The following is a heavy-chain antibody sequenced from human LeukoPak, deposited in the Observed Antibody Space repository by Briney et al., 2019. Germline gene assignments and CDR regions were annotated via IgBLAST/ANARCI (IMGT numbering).Heavy chain of an antibody. D-gene: IGHD1-26*01. J-gene: IGHJ4*02. CDR2: IYYNGNT. CDR1: GGSISSYY. V-gene: IGHV4-59*01. Sequence: SETLSLTCTVSGGSISSYYWIWVRQPPGKGLEWIGFIYYNGNTNYNPSLKSRVTISKDSSKSQSSLKLTSVTAADTAVYYCARGVAGSGSTPKYWGQGTLVTVSS. CDR3: ARGVAGSGSTPKY.